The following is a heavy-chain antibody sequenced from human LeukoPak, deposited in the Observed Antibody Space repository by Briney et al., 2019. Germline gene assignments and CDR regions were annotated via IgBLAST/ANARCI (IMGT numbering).Heavy chain of an antibody. CDR2: IGGSSSTI. CDR3: ARDHHRRLYDSQARDTFDI. CDR1: GFTFSSYE. D-gene: IGHD3-22*01. Sequence: GGSLRLSCAVSGFTFSSYEMNWVRQAPGKGLEWVSYIGGSSSTIYYADSVKGRFTISRDNAKNSLYLQMNSLRAEDTAVYYCARDHHRRLYDSQARDTFDIWGQGTMVTVSS. J-gene: IGHJ3*02. V-gene: IGHV3-48*01.